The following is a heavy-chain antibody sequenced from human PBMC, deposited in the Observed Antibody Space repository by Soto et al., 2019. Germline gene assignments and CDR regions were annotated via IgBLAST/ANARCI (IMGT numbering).Heavy chain of an antibody. J-gene: IGHJ4*02. CDR1: GFTFSSYE. CDR2: ISSSGSTI. Sequence: EVQLVESGGGLVQPGGSLRLSCAASGFTFSSYEMNWVRQAPGKGLEWVSYISSSGSTIYYADSVKGRFTISRDNAKNSLYLKMNSLRAEDTAVYYCAREHLDRYYYDSSGYSSYFDYWGQGTLVTVSS. V-gene: IGHV3-48*03. D-gene: IGHD3-22*01. CDR3: AREHLDRYYYDSSGYSSYFDY.